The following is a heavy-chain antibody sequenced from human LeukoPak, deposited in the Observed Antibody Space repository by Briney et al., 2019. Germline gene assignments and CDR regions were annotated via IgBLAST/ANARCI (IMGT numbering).Heavy chain of an antibody. J-gene: IGHJ4*02. CDR2: ISSSSSYI. V-gene: IGHV3-21*01. CDR1: GFTFSTYS. Sequence: GGSLRLSCAASGFTFSTYSMNWVRQAPGKGLEWVSSISSSSSYIYYADSVKGRFTISRDNAKNSLYLQMNSLRAEDTAVYYCARDRYCSRTSCYFDYWGQGTLVTVSS. D-gene: IGHD2-2*01. CDR3: ARDRYCSRTSCYFDY.